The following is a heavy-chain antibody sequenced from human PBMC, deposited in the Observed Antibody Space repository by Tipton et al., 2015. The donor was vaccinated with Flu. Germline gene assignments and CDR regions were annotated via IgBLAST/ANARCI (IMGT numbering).Heavy chain of an antibody. CDR2: IYSGGGT. Sequence: SLRLSCAASGFTVSSNYMSWVRQAPGKGLEWVSVIYSGGGTFYAGSVKGRFTISRDNSKNTLYLQMSSLRPEDTAVYYCARGIPASEAFDIWGQGTMVTVS. CDR1: GFTVSSNY. J-gene: IGHJ3*02. CDR3: ARGIPASEAFDI. V-gene: IGHV3-66*02.